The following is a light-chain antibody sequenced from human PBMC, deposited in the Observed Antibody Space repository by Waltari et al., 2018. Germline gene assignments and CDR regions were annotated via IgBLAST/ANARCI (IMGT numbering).Light chain of an antibody. CDR3: QQYESSPST. CDR1: QDISNS. Sequence: DIQMTQSPSSLSASVGDRVNITCRASQDISNSLAWYQQKPGKAPKLLLFATSSLESGVPSRFSGLGSGTDYTLIITNLQPEDFATYYCQQYESSPSTFGPGTKMDLK. J-gene: IGKJ3*01. V-gene: IGKV1-NL1*01. CDR2: ATS.